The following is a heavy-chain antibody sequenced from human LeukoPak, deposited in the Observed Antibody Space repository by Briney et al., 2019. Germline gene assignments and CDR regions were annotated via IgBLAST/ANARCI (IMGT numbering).Heavy chain of an antibody. CDR2: INPNSGGT. D-gene: IGHD3-10*01. CDR1: GYTFTGYY. CDR3: ARALGVRGVINGNWFDP. Sequence: ASVKVSCKASGYTFTGYYMHWVRQAPGQGLEWMGWINPNSGGTNYAQKFQGRVTMTRDTSISTAYMELSRLRSDDTAVYYCARALGVRGVINGNWFDPWGQGTLVTVSS. J-gene: IGHJ5*02. V-gene: IGHV1-2*02.